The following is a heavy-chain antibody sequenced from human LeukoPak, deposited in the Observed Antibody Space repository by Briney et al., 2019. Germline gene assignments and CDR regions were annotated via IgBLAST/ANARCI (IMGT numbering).Heavy chain of an antibody. Sequence: ASVTVSFKASGYTFTGYYMHWVRQAPGQGLEWVGWINPNSGGTNYAQKFHGRVTMTRDTSISTAYMELSRLRSDDTAVYYCARGEITSGGVIVVFDYWGQGTLVTVSS. D-gene: IGHD3-16*02. CDR1: GYTFTGYY. J-gene: IGHJ4*02. V-gene: IGHV1-2*02. CDR2: INPNSGGT. CDR3: ARGEITSGGVIVVFDY.